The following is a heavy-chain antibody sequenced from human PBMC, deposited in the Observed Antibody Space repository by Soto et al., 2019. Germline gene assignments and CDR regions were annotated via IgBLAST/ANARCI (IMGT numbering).Heavy chain of an antibody. CDR1: GFTFSNYW. CDR3: GRDSHGDY. J-gene: IGHJ4*02. CDR2: IDHDGPT. V-gene: IGHV3-74*01. Sequence: EVQLVESGGGLVQPGGSLRLSCAGSGFTFSNYWMHWVSQAPGKGLEWVSRIDHDGPTDYADSVRGRFTISRDNAENTLYLQMNSLRPEDTALYYCGRDSHGDYWGQGTLVTVSS.